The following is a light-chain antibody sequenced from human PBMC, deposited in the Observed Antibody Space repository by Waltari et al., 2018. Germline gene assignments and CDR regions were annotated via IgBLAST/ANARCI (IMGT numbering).Light chain of an antibody. J-gene: IGKJ4*01. CDR1: QSLLYSNGNTY. CDR3: AQGIAFPLT. CDR2: GGS. Sequence: DIVMTQTPLSLSITPGEPASISCRSSQSLLYSNGNTYLHWYLQKPGQSPQLLIFGGSNRASGVPDRFSGSGSGTDFTLKISNVEAEDVGIYYCAQGIAFPLTFGGGTKVEIK. V-gene: IGKV2-40*01.